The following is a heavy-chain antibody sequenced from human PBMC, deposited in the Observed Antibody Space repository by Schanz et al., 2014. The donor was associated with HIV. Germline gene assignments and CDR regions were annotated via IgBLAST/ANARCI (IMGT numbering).Heavy chain of an antibody. V-gene: IGHV3-33*01. CDR1: GFTFNDYG. CDR2: IWNDGRNK. Sequence: QVQLVESGGGVVQPGRSLRLSCAASGFTFNDYGMHWVRQAPGKGLGWGEVIWNDGRNKYYADSVKGRFTISRDNSKNTLYLQMNSLRAEDTAVYYCARGSGPYYYYYGMDVWGQGTTVTVSS. D-gene: IGHD2-15*01. CDR3: ARGSGPYYYYYGMDV. J-gene: IGHJ6*02.